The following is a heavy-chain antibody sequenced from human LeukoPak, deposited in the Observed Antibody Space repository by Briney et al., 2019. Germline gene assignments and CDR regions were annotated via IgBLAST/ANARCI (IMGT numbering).Heavy chain of an antibody. J-gene: IGHJ4*02. CDR1: GFTFSSYA. Sequence: GGSLRLSCAASGFTFSSYAMSWVRQAPGKGLEWVSVISGSGGRTYYADSVKGRFTIYRDNSKNTVYLQMNSLRAEDTAVYYCAKDQDGNTAMVVSYWGQGTLVTVSS. D-gene: IGHD5-18*01. CDR3: AKDQDGNTAMVVSY. V-gene: IGHV3-23*01. CDR2: ISGSGGRT.